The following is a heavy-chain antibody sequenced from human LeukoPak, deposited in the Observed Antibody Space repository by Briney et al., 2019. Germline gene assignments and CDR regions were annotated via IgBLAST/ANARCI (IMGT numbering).Heavy chain of an antibody. V-gene: IGHV4-61*08. CDR1: GGSISSGGYY. CDR2: IYYSGST. CDR3: ARQGYGGPYYFDY. D-gene: IGHD4-23*01. Sequence: SETLSLTCTVSGGSISSGGYYWSWIRQHPGKGLEWIGYIYYSGSTNYNPSLKSRVTISVDTSKNQFSLKLSSVTAADTAVYYCARQGYGGPYYFDYWGQGTLVTVSS. J-gene: IGHJ4*02.